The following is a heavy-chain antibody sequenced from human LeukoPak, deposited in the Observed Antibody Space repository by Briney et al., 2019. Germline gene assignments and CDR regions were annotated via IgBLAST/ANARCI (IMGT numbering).Heavy chain of an antibody. V-gene: IGHV3-23*01. D-gene: IGHD1-26*01. Sequence: TGGSLRLSCAASGFTFSSYSMNWVRQAPGKGLEWVSAISGSGGRTYYADSVKGRFTVSRDNSKNTLYLQMNSLRAEDTAVYYCAKDRVGATLYFDCWGQGTLVTVSS. J-gene: IGHJ4*02. CDR3: AKDRVGATLYFDC. CDR2: ISGSGGRT. CDR1: GFTFSSYS.